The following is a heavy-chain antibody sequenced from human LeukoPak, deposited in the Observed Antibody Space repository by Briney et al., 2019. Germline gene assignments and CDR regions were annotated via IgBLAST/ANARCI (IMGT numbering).Heavy chain of an antibody. CDR1: GGSFSGYY. J-gene: IGHJ5*02. D-gene: IGHD1-26*01. CDR2: IYYSGST. Sequence: SETLSLTCAVYGGSFSGYYWSWIRQPPGKGLEWIGYIYYSGSTNYNPSLKSRVTISVDTSKNQFSLKLSSVTAADTAVYYCALGYSGSYVDWFDPWGQGTLVTVSS. CDR3: ALGYSGSYVDWFDP. V-gene: IGHV4-59*01.